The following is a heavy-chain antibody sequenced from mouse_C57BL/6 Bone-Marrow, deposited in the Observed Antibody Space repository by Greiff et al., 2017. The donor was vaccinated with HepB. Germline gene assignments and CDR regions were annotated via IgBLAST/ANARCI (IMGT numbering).Heavy chain of an antibody. D-gene: IGHD1-1*01. J-gene: IGHJ1*03. Sequence: EVNVVESGGGLVQPGGSLKLSCAASGFTFSDYYMYWVRQTPEKRLEWVAYISNGGGSTYYPDTVKGLFTISRDNAKNTLYLQMSRLKSEDTAMYYCARLHYYYGSSYWYFDVWGTGTTVTVSS. V-gene: IGHV5-12*01. CDR3: ARLHYYYGSSYWYFDV. CDR1: GFTFSDYY. CDR2: ISNGGGST.